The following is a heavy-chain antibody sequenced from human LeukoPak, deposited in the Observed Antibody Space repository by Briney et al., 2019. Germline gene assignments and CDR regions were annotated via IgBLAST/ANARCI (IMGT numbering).Heavy chain of an antibody. CDR2: VYYSGST. CDR1: GGSISSSTYY. Sequence: ASETLSLTCTVSGGSISSSTYYWGWIRQPPGKGLEWIGSVYYSGSTDYNPSLKSRVTMSVDTSKNQFSLHLSSVTAADTAVYYCARPSYGSNWYFEDWGQGTPVTVSS. V-gene: IGHV4-39*01. D-gene: IGHD6-13*01. J-gene: IGHJ4*02. CDR3: ARPSYGSNWYFED.